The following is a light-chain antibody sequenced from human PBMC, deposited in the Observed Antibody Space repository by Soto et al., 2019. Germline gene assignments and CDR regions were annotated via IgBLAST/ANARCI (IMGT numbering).Light chain of an antibody. J-gene: IGKJ4*01. CDR3: QQFYSTPVT. V-gene: IGKV4-1*01. CDR1: QSVLYSSNNKNY. Sequence: DIVMTQSPDSLAVSLGERATINCKSSQSVLYSSNNKNYLAWYQHKPGQPPNLLIYWASTRKSGVPDRFSGSGSGTDFTLTISSLQAEDVAVYYCQQFYSTPVTFGGGTKVDI. CDR2: WAS.